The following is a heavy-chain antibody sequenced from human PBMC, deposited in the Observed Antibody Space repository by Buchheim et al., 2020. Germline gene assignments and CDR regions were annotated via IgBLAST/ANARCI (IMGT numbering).Heavy chain of an antibody. J-gene: IGHJ4*02. CDR3: AKGDPLYCSGGSCYGAFDY. V-gene: IGHV3-23*01. CDR2: ISGSGGST. CDR1: GFTFSSYA. Sequence: EVQLLESGGGLVQPGGSLRLSCAASGFTFSSYAMSWVRQAPGKGLEWVSAISGSGGSTYYADSVKGRFTISRDNSKNSLYLQMDSMRAEDTAVYYCAKGDPLYCSGGSCYGAFDYWGQGTL. D-gene: IGHD2-15*01.